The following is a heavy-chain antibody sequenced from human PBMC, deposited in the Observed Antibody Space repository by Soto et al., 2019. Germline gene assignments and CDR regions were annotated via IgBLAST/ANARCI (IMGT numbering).Heavy chain of an antibody. CDR1: GFIFSDHY. J-gene: IGHJ4*02. D-gene: IGHD4-17*01. Sequence: EVHLVESGGGLVQPGGSLRLSCAASGFIFSDHYMDWVRQAPGKGLEWVGRARNKANSYTTEYAASVKGRFTISRDDSKNSVYLQMNSLKIEDTAVYYCARELMTTVTYYDYSGQGILVTASP. V-gene: IGHV3-72*01. CDR2: ARNKANSYTT. CDR3: ARELMTTVTYYDY.